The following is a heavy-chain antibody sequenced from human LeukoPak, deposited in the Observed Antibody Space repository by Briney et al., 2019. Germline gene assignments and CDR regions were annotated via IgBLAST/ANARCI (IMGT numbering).Heavy chain of an antibody. CDR2: ISGSGGST. Sequence: PGGPLRLSCAASGFTFSSYAMSWVRQAPGKGLEWVSAISGSGGSTYYADSVKGRFTISRDNSKNTLYLQMNSLRAEDTAVYYCAKSGIYYYDSSGWPDYWGQGTLVTVSS. J-gene: IGHJ4*02. D-gene: IGHD3-22*01. V-gene: IGHV3-23*01. CDR3: AKSGIYYYDSSGWPDY. CDR1: GFTFSSYA.